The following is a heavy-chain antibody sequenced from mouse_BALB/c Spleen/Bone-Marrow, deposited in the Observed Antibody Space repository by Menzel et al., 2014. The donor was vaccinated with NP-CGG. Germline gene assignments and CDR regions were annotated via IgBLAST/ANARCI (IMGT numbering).Heavy chain of an antibody. CDR3: ARGGISVDY. V-gene: IGHV1-80*01. CDR2: IYPGDGDT. J-gene: IGHJ2*01. CDR1: GYAFSVYW. Sequence: QVQLKESGAELVRPGSSVKISCKASGYAFSVYWMNWVKQRPGQGLEWIGQIYPGDGDTNYNGKFKGRATLTADKSSNTADMQLSSLTSEDSAVYFCARGGISVDYWGQGTTLTVSS.